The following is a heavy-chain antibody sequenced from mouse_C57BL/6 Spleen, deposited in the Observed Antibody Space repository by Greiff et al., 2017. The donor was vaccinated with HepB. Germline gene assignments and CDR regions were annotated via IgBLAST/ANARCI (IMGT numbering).Heavy chain of an antibody. Sequence: VQLQQSGPGLVQPSQSLSITCTVSGFSLTSYGVHWVRQSQGKGLEWLGVIWSGGCTDYNAAFISRLSISKDNSKSQVFFKMNSLQADDTAIYYCARMYGDSGGYYAMDYWGQGTSVTVSS. CDR2: IWSGGCT. CDR3: ARMYGDSGGYYAMDY. D-gene: IGHD2-13*01. CDR1: GFSLTSYG. J-gene: IGHJ4*01. V-gene: IGHV2-2*01.